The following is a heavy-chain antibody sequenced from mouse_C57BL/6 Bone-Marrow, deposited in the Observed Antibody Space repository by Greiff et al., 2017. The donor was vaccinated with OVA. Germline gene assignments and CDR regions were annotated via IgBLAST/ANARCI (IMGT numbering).Heavy chain of an antibody. CDR2: IDPSDSET. J-gene: IGHJ3*01. CDR1: GYTFTSYW. Sequence: QVQLQQSGAELVRPGSSVKLSCKASGYTFTSYWMHWVKQRPIQGLEWIGNIDPSDSETHYNQKFKDKATLTVDKSSSTAYMQLSSLTSEDSAVYYCARLGRETWFAYWGQGTLVTVSA. CDR3: ARLGRETWFAY. V-gene: IGHV1-52*01. D-gene: IGHD4-1*01.